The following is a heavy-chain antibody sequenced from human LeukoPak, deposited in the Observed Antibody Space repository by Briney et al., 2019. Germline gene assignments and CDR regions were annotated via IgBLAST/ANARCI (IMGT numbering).Heavy chain of an antibody. D-gene: IGHD3-10*01. Sequence: PGGSLRLSCEASGFPFSNYAMSWVRQAPGKGLEWVCAISDSGNDAYSADSVQGRFTISKDNYKKAVFLQMNSVRGADTSVYLCARIPPRSGGSGPTNHIYYWGRGTLFTVSS. CDR1: GFPFSNYA. CDR2: ISDSGNDA. CDR3: ARIPPRSGGSGPTNHIYY. J-gene: IGHJ4*02. V-gene: IGHV3-23*01.